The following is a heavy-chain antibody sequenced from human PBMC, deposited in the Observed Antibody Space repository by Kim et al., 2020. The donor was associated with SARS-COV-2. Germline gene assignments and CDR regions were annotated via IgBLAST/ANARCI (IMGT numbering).Heavy chain of an antibody. Sequence: SLKRRVTISVDTSKNQFSLKLSSVTAADTAVYYCARLVVAATRGGDWFDPWGQGTLVTVSS. CDR3: ARLVVAATRGGDWFDP. D-gene: IGHD2-15*01. V-gene: IGHV4-39*01. J-gene: IGHJ5*02.